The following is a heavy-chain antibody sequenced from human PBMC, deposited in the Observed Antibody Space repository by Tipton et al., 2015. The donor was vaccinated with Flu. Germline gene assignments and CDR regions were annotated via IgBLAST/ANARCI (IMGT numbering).Heavy chain of an antibody. J-gene: IGHJ5*02. V-gene: IGHV4-59*01. D-gene: IGHD1-26*01. CDR1: GGSISSYY. Sequence: LRLSCTVSGGSISSYYWSWIRQPPGKGLEWIGYIYYSGSTNYNPSLKSRVTISVDTSKNQFSLKLSSVTAADTAVYYCARGIGGSYSPWAQGTLVTVSS. CDR3: ARGIGGSYSP. CDR2: IYYSGST.